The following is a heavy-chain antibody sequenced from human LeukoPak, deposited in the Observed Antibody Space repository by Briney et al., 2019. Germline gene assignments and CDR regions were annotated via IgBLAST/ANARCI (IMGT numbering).Heavy chain of an antibody. CDR3: ARHGRRCFDN. J-gene: IGHJ4*02. V-gene: IGHV3-7*01. CDR2: INQDGSDK. CDR1: EFRFSSYW. Sequence: GGSLRLSCAASEFRFSSYWMGWIRQAPGKGPEWVANINQDGSDKYYVESAKGRFTISRDNAKNSLYLQMNSLRVEDTAVYYCARHGRRCFDNWGQGTLVTVSS.